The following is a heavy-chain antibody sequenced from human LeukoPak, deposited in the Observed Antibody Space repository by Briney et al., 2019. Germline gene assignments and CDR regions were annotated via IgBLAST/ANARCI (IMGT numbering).Heavy chain of an antibody. CDR2: MNPNSGNT. CDR3: ARALVRGAAFDI. D-gene: IGHD3-10*01. Sequence: ASVKVSCKASGYIFTSYDINWVRQATGQGLEWMGWMNPNSGNTGYAQKFQGRVTITRNTSISTAYMELSSLRSEDTAVYYCARALVRGAAFDIWGQGTMVTVSS. CDR1: GYIFTSYD. J-gene: IGHJ3*02. V-gene: IGHV1-8*03.